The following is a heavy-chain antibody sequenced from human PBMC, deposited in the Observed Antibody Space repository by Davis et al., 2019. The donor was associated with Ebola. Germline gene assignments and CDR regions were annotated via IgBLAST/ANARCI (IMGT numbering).Heavy chain of an antibody. CDR2: ISAYNGNT. V-gene: IGHV1-18*01. Sequence: AASVKVSCKASGGTFSSYAISWVRQAPGQGLEWMGWISAYNGNTNYAQKLQGRVTMTTDTSTSTAYMELRSLRSDDTAVYYCARLHGPYYYYGMDVWGQGTTVTVSS. CDR3: ARLHGPYYYYGMDV. J-gene: IGHJ6*02. CDR1: GGTFSSYA.